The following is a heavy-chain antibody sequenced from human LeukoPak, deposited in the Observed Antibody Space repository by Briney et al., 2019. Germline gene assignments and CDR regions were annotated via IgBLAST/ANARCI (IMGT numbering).Heavy chain of an antibody. J-gene: IGHJ5*02. CDR3: ASRAGGPAAIGFDP. Sequence: SVKVSCKASGGTFSSYAISWVRQAPGQGLEWMGGIIPIFGTANYAQKFQGRVTITTDESTSTAYMELSSLRSEDTAVYYCASRAGGPAAIGFDPWGQGTLVTVSS. V-gene: IGHV1-69*05. D-gene: IGHD2-2*01. CDR1: GGTFSSYA. CDR2: IIPIFGTA.